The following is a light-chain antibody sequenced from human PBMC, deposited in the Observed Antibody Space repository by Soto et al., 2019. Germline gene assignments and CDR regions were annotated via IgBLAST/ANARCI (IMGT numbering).Light chain of an antibody. V-gene: IGLV1-47*01. CDR1: SSNIGSND. CDR2: RNN. J-gene: IGLJ2*01. Sequence: QAVVTQPPSASGTPGQRVTSSWSGSSSNIGSNDVYWYQQLPGTAPKLLIYRNNQRPSGVPDRFSGSKSGTSASLAIRGLRAEDAADHYCAASYARLSVVFGGGTQLTVL. CDR3: AASYARLSVV.